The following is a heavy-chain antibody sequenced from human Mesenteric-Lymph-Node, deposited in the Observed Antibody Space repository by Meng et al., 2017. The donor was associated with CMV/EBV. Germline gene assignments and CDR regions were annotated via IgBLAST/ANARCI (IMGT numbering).Heavy chain of an antibody. J-gene: IGHJ6*02. CDR2: IYYSGST. CDR1: GGSISSYF. V-gene: IGHV4-59*01. Sequence: SETLSLTCTVSGGSISSYFWSWIRQPPGKGLEWIGYIYYSGSTNYNPSLRSRVTISVDTSKNQFSLKLSSVTAADTAVYYCARGESGYYYAMDVWGQGTTVTVSS. CDR3: ARGESGYYYAMDV.